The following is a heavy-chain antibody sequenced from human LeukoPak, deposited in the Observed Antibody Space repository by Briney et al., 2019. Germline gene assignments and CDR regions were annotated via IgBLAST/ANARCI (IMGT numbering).Heavy chain of an antibody. CDR1: GFTFSGSA. CDR2: ISSRSSYI. CDR3: ARGGDFWSGYSRGYYMDV. J-gene: IGHJ6*03. Sequence: GGSLRLSCAASGFTFSGSAMHWVRQASGKGLEWVSSISSRSSYIYYADSVKGRFTISRDNAKNSLFLQMNSLRAEDTAVYYCARGGDFWSGYSRGYYMDVWGKGTTVTVSS. V-gene: IGHV3-21*01. D-gene: IGHD3-3*01.